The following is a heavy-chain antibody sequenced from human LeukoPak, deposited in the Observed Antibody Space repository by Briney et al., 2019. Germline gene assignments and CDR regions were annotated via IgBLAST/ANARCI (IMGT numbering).Heavy chain of an antibody. CDR1: GGSISPYY. CDR2: ILYSGTTT. J-gene: IGHJ4*02. V-gene: IGHV4-59*01. CDR3: ARVGDWNDLVY. D-gene: IGHD1-1*01. Sequence: PSETLSLTCTVSGGSISPYYWSWIRQTPGKGLEWIGCILYSGTTTNYNPSLKSRVTISVETSKNQFSLKLSSVTAADTAVYYCARVGDWNDLVYWGQGTLVTVSS.